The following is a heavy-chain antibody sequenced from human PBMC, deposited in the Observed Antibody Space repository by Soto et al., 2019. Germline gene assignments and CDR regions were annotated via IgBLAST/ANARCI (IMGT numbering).Heavy chain of an antibody. CDR2: ISSSSSTI. D-gene: IGHD6-19*01. J-gene: IGHJ5*02. CDR3: AREAYSSGLNWFDP. V-gene: IGHV3-48*02. Sequence: GGFLRLSCAASGFTFISYSMNWVRQAPGKGLEWVSYISSSSSTIYYADSVKGRFTISRDNAKNSLYLQMNSLRDEDTAVYYCAREAYSSGLNWFDPWGQGTLVTVSS. CDR1: GFTFISYS.